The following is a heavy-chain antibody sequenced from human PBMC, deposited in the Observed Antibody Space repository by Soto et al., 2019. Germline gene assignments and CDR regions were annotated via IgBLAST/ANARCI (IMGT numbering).Heavy chain of an antibody. CDR2: IYYSGST. Sequence: SETLSLTCTVSGGSISSYYWSWIRQPPGKGLEWIGYIYYSGSTNYNPSLKSRVTISVDTSKNQFSLKLSSVTAADTAVYYCARHLNLDPYSSGWYVVGGLGSYFDYWGQGTLVTVSS. CDR1: GGSISSYY. D-gene: IGHD6-19*01. CDR3: ARHLNLDPYSSGWYVVGGLGSYFDY. J-gene: IGHJ4*02. V-gene: IGHV4-59*08.